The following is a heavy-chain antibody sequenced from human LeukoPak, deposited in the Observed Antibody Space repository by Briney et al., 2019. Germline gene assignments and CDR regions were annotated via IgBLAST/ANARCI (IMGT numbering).Heavy chain of an antibody. D-gene: IGHD6-19*01. CDR2: INHSGST. Sequence: SETLSLTCAVYGGSFSGYYWSWIRQPPGKGLEWIGEINHSGSTNYNPSLKSRVTRSVDTSKNQFSLKLSSVTAADTAVYYCAGRSSGWWSGGAFDIWGQGTMVTVSS. CDR3: AGRSSGWWSGGAFDI. J-gene: IGHJ3*02. CDR1: GGSFSGYY. V-gene: IGHV4-34*01.